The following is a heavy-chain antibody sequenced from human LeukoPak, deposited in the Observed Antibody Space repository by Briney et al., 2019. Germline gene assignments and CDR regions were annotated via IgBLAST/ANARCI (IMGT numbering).Heavy chain of an antibody. CDR2: ISYDGSNK. CDR1: GFTFSSYA. CDR3: ARVLTVWSTYYYYGMDV. V-gene: IGHV3-30*04. Sequence: PGRSLRLSCAASGFTFSSYAMHWVRQAPGKGLEWVAVISYDGSNKYYADSVKGRFTTSRDNSKNTLYLQMNSLRAEDTAVYYCARVLTVWSTYYYYGMDVWGQGTTVTVSS. D-gene: IGHD3-10*01. J-gene: IGHJ6*02.